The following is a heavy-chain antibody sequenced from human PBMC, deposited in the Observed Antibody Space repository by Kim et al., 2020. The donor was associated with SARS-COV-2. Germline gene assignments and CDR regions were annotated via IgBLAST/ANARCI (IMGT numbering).Heavy chain of an antibody. CDR1: GDSVSGGAYY. Sequence: SETLSLTCTVSGDSVSGGAYYWSWIRQAPGKGLDWIGYIYHRGTTNYNASLKSRLSISMDTSKNQFSLKLTSVTAADTAVYYCARTYTYGLYYFDHWGQGTLVTVSS. V-gene: IGHV4-61*08. CDR2: IYHRGTT. J-gene: IGHJ4*02. CDR3: ARTYTYGLYYFDH. D-gene: IGHD5-18*01.